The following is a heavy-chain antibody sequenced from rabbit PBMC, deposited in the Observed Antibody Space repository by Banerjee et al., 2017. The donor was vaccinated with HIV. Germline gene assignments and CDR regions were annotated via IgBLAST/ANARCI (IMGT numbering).Heavy chain of an antibody. CDR3: ASTATYGYGLNL. CDR2: INTGSGSA. J-gene: IGHJ4*01. Sequence: QSLEESGGDLVKPGGTLTLTCTASGFSFSSSYWISWVRQAPGKGLEWIGCINTGSGSAYYASWVISRFTISKTSSTTVTLQMTSLTAADTATYFCASTATYGYGLNLWGQGTLVTVS. D-gene: IGHD6-1*01. V-gene: IGHV1S40*01. CDR1: GFSFSSSYW.